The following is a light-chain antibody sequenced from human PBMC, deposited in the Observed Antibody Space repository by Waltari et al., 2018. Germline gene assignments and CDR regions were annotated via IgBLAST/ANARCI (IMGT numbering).Light chain of an antibody. V-gene: IGKV1-9*01. J-gene: IGKJ4*01. Sequence: QLTQSPSSLSASVGDRVTITCRASQGISSFLAWYEKKAGKAPKLLIYAASTLQSGVPSRFSGSGSGTDFTLTISSLQPEDFATYYCQQLNSYPPTFGGGTKVEIK. CDR3: QQLNSYPPT. CDR2: AAS. CDR1: QGISSF.